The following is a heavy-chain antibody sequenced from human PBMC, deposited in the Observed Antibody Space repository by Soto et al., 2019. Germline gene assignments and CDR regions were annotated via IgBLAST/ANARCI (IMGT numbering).Heavy chain of an antibody. Sequence: GGSLRLSCAASGFSFSGSAMHWVRQVSVKGLEWVGQIRSKANNYATAYAASVKGRFTISRDDSKNTAYPQMNSLKTEDTAMYYCTSRYDLLTGPYWGQGTLVTVSS. CDR2: IRSKANNYAT. J-gene: IGHJ4*02. CDR1: GFSFSGSA. D-gene: IGHD3-9*01. V-gene: IGHV3-73*01. CDR3: TSRYDLLTGPY.